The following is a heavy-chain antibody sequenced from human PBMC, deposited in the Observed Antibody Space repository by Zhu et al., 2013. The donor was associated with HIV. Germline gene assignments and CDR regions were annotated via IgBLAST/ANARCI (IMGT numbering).Heavy chain of an antibody. D-gene: IGHD2-2*01. CDR2: ISTYYGNT. Sequence: QDXLVQSGAEVKKPGASVKVSCKASGYTITNYGISWVRQAPGQGLEWVGWISTYYGNTNYAQRLQGRLTMTTDTSTNTAYMELRSLRSDDTAVYYCIRGPGYCSSASCSDFYYSMDVWGQGTTVTVSS. V-gene: IGHV1-18*01. CDR3: IRGPGYCSSASCSDFYYSMDV. CDR1: GYTITNYG. J-gene: IGHJ6*03.